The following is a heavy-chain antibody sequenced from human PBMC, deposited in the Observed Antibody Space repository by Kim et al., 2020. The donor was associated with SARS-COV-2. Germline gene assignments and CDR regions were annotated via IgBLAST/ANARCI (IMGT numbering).Heavy chain of an antibody. CDR1: GYSFSTYW. CDR3: ARSWGERTYYYGVDV. V-gene: IGHV5-51*01. CDR2: VNPVNSNT. J-gene: IGHJ6*01. Sequence: GESLKISCQSSGYSFSTYWIGWVRQVPGKGLEWLGIVNPVNSNTKYSPSFEGQVTISADKSISTAYLQWSSLRASDTAIYYCARSWGERTYYYGVDVWGQGTTVTVSS. D-gene: IGHD7-27*01.